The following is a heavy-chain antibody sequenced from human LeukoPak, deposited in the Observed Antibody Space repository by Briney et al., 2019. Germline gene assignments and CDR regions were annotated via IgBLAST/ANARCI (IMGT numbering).Heavy chain of an antibody. Sequence: SETLSLTCTVSGGSISSYYWSWIRQPPGKGLEWLGYIYYSGSTNYNPSLKSRVTISVDTSKNQFSLKLSSVTAADTAVYYCARETSGNDAFDIWGQGTMVTVSS. CDR1: GGSISSYY. CDR2: IYYSGST. V-gene: IGHV4-59*12. D-gene: IGHD1-1*01. CDR3: ARETSGNDAFDI. J-gene: IGHJ3*02.